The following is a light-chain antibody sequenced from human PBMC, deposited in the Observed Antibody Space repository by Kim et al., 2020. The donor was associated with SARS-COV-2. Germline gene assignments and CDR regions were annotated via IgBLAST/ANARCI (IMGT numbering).Light chain of an antibody. CDR3: AAWDDSLNGWV. Sequence: QSVLTQPPSASGTPGQRVTISCSGSNSNIGSNTVNWYQQLPGTAPKLLIYANNQRPSGVPDRFSGFRSGTSASLAISGLQSDDEADYYCAAWDDSLNGWVFGGGTQLTVL. V-gene: IGLV1-44*01. CDR2: ANN. CDR1: NSNIGSNT. J-gene: IGLJ3*02.